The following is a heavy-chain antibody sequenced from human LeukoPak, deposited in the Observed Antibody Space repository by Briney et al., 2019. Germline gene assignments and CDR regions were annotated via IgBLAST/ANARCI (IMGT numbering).Heavy chain of an antibody. CDR2: ISWNSGSI. CDR1: GFTFDDYA. Sequence: GGPLRLSCAAPGFTFDDYAMHWVRQAPGKGLEWVSGISWNSGSIGYADSVKGRFTISRDNAKNSLYLQMNSLRAEDTALYYCASGPSSSWLLNWFDPWGQGTLVTVSS. J-gene: IGHJ5*02. D-gene: IGHD6-13*01. V-gene: IGHV3-9*01. CDR3: ASGPSSSWLLNWFDP.